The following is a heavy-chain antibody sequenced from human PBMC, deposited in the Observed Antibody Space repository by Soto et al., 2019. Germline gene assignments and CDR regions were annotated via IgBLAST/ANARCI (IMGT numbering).Heavy chain of an antibody. Sequence: SLRLSCVASGFTFSNYAMNWVRQAPGKGLEWVAVISYDGSNKYYADSVKGRITISRDNSRNTLYLQMNNLRAEDTAMYYCATDLGNNYSSFAYWGQGTLVTVSS. V-gene: IGHV3-30-3*01. CDR1: GFTFSNYA. CDR3: ATDLGNNYSSFAY. D-gene: IGHD4-4*01. J-gene: IGHJ4*02. CDR2: ISYDGSNK.